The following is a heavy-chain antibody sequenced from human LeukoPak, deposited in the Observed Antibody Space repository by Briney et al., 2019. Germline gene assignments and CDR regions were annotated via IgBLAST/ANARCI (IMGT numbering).Heavy chain of an antibody. CDR3: AKDRADSYGSNY. D-gene: IGHD5-18*01. Sequence: PGGSLRLSCAAPGFTFSSYAMSWVRQAPGKGLEWVSAISGSGGSTYYADSVKGRFTISRDNSKNTLYLQMNSLRAEDTAVYYCAKDRADSYGSNYWGQGTLVTVSS. V-gene: IGHV3-23*01. CDR1: GFTFSSYA. CDR2: ISGSGGST. J-gene: IGHJ4*02.